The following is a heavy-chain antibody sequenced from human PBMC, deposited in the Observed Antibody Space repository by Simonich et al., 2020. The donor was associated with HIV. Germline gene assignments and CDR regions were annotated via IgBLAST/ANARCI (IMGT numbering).Heavy chain of an antibody. Sequence: QVQLQQWGAGLLKPSETLSLTCAVYGGSFRGYYWSWIRQPPGKGLEWIGEINHSESPNYNPSLKSRVTISVDTSKNQFSLKLSSVTAADTAVYYCARRHPTTVTTPYFDYWGQGTLVTVSS. V-gene: IGHV4-34*01. J-gene: IGHJ4*02. CDR1: GGSFRGYY. CDR2: INHSESP. CDR3: ARRHPTTVTTPYFDY. D-gene: IGHD4-17*01.